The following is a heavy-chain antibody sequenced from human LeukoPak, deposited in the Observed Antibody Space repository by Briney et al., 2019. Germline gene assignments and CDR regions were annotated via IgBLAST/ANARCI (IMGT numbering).Heavy chain of an antibody. J-gene: IGHJ4*02. D-gene: IGHD2-15*01. CDR2: LYCSGST. Sequence: GGSVRLSCPTSGFAASSSYMSWVRRAPGKGLEWVSILYCSGSTYYADSVKGRFTISRDISKNTLCLEMNSLRVEDTAVYYCARHGTYCKIGSCYWVDTPMVDSWGQGVLVTVSS. V-gene: IGHV3-66*04. CDR3: ARHGTYCKIGSCYWVDTPMVDS. CDR1: GFAASSSY.